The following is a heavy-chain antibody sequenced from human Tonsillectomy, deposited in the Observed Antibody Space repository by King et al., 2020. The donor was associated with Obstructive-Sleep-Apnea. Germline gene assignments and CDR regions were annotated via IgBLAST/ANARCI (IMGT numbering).Heavy chain of an antibody. D-gene: IGHD4-17*01. CDR1: VFTFSTYE. Sequence: VQLVESGGGVVQPGRSLRLSCAASVFTFSTYEMNWVRQAPGKGLEWVAVISYDGSDKYYADSVKGRFTISRDNSKNTLSLQMNSLTTEDTAVFYCATYGDYPGSSFDYWGQGTLVTVSS. J-gene: IGHJ4*02. CDR2: ISYDGSDK. CDR3: ATYGDYPGSSFDY. V-gene: IGHV3-30*04.